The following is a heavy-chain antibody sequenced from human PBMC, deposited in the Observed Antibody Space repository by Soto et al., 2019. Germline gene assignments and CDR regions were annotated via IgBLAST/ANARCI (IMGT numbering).Heavy chain of an antibody. CDR1: GGTFSSYA. CDR3: ARRGTMVRGVIAADYYYGMDV. CDR2: IIPIFGTA. D-gene: IGHD3-10*01. V-gene: IGHV1-69*01. Sequence: QVQLVQSGAEVKKPGSSVKVSCKASGGTFSSYAISWVRQAPGQGLEWMGGIIPIFGTANYAQKFQGRVTITADESTSTACMELSSLRCEDTAVYYCARRGTMVRGVIAADYYYGMDVWGQGTTVTVSS. J-gene: IGHJ6*02.